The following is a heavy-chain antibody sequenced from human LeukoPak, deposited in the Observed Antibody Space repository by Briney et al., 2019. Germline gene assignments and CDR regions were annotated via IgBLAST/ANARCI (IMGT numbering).Heavy chain of an antibody. D-gene: IGHD6-6*01. CDR1: GYTFTGYY. CDR2: INPNNGGT. J-gene: IGHJ4*02. V-gene: IGHV1-2*02. CDR3: ARGGIAARYPFDY. Sequence: ASVKVSCKAPGYTFTGYYMHWVRQAPGQGLEWMGWINPNNGGTNYAQKFQGRVTMTRDTSISTAYMELSRLRSDDTAVYYCARGGIAARYPFDYWGQGTLVTVSS.